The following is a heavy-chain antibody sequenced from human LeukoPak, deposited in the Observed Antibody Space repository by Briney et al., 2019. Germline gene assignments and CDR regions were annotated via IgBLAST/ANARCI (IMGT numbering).Heavy chain of an antibody. CDR1: GGTFSSYA. V-gene: IGHV1-69*06. Sequence: GSSVKVSCKASGGTFSSYAISWVRQAPGQGLEWMGGIIPIFGTANYAQKFQGRVTITADKSTSTAYMELSSLRSEGTAVYYCARDGHCSGGSCYSVAFDYWGQGTLVTVSS. CDR2: IIPIFGTA. D-gene: IGHD2-15*01. J-gene: IGHJ4*02. CDR3: ARDGHCSGGSCYSVAFDY.